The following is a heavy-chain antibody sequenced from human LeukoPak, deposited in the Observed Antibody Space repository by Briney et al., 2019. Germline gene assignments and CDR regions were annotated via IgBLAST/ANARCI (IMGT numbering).Heavy chain of an antibody. CDR3: ARLDDYGGNWGSAFDI. Sequence: PSETLSLTCTVSGGSISSYYWSWIRQPPGKGLEWIGYIYYSGSTNYNPSLKSRVTISVDTSKNQFSLKLSSVTAADTAVYYCARLDDYGGNWGSAFDIWGQGTMVTVSS. D-gene: IGHD4-23*01. V-gene: IGHV4-59*01. CDR2: IYYSGST. CDR1: GGSISSYY. J-gene: IGHJ3*02.